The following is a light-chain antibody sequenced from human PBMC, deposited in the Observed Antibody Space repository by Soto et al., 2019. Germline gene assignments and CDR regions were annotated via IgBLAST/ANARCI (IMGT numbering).Light chain of an antibody. Sequence: QSVLTQPPSASGTPGQRVTISCSGSNSNIGSHTVNWYQHLPGTAPKLLMYSNNQRPSGVPDRFSGSKSGTSASLAISGLQSEDESDYYCSVWDDSLNGWVFGGGTQLTVL. CDR3: SVWDDSLNGWV. CDR2: SNN. J-gene: IGLJ3*02. CDR1: NSNIGSHT. V-gene: IGLV1-44*01.